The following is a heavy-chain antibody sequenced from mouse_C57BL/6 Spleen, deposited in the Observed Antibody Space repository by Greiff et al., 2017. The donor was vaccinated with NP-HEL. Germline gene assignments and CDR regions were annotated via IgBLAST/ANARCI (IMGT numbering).Heavy chain of an antibody. Sequence: QQQSGAELMKPGASVKLSCKATGYTSTGYWIEWVKQRPGQGIEWIGEIIPGSGSTNYNEKLKGTATFTADTSSNTAYMQLSSLTTEDSAIYYCARRYSKSWFAYWGQGTLVTVSA. V-gene: IGHV1-9*01. CDR2: IIPGSGST. J-gene: IGHJ3*01. CDR1: GYTSTGYW. CDR3: ARRYSKSWFAY. D-gene: IGHD2-5*01.